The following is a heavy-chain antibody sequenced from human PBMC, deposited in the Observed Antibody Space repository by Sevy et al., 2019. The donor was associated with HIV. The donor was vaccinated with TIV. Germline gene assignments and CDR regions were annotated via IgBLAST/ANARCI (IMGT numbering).Heavy chain of an antibody. CDR2: IIGSGGRT. CDR1: GFTFSSYA. V-gene: IGHV3-23*01. D-gene: IGHD4-17*01. Sequence: GGSLRLSCAASGFTFSSYAMSWVRQSPGEGLEWVSCIIGSGGRTYYAESVKGRFTISRENAKNTLYLQMNNLRAEDTAVYYCAKDGHDYGDFYFNYWGQGTLVTVSS. J-gene: IGHJ4*02. CDR3: AKDGHDYGDFYFNY.